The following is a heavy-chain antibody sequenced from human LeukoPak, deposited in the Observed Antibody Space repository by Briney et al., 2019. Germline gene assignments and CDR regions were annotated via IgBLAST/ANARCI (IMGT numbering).Heavy chain of an antibody. CDR3: ASSFPIAVAGKGTFDY. V-gene: IGHV4-34*01. CDR1: GGSFSGYY. Sequence: SETLSLTCAVYGGSFSGYYWSWIRQPPGKGLEWIGEINHSGSTNYNPSLKSRVTISVDTSKNQFSLKLSSVTAAVTAVYYCASSFPIAVAGKGTFDYWGQGTLVTVSS. D-gene: IGHD6-19*01. CDR2: INHSGST. J-gene: IGHJ4*02.